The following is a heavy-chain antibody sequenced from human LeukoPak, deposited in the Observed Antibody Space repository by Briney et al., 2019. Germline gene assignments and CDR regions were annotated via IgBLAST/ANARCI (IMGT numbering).Heavy chain of an antibody. D-gene: IGHD2-8*01. CDR1: GGSFSGYY. J-gene: IGHJ4*02. V-gene: IGHV4-34*01. CDR3: ARGYCTNAVCSLGPTQA. CDR2: IYYSGST. Sequence: SETLSLTCAVYGGSFSGYYWSWIRQPPGKGLEWIGSIYYSGSTYYNPSLKSRVTISVDTSKNQLSLKLSSVTAADTAVYYCARGYCTNAVCSLGPTQAWGQETLVTVSS.